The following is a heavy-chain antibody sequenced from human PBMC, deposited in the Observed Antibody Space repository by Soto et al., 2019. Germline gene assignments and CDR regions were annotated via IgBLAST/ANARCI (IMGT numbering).Heavy chain of an antibody. D-gene: IGHD5-18*01. V-gene: IGHV3-48*02. CDR1: GFTFDDYA. CDR2: ISSSSSTI. CDR3: ARGGMDTAMVYYYYGMDV. J-gene: IGHJ6*02. Sequence: GGSLRLSCAASGFTFDDYAMHWVRQPPGKGLEWVSYISSSSSTIYYADSVKGRFTISRDNAKNSLYLQMNSLRDEDTAVYYCARGGMDTAMVYYYYGMDVWGQGTTVTVSS.